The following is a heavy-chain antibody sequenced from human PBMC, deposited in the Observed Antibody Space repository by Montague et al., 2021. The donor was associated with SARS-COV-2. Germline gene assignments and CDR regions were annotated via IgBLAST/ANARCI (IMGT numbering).Heavy chain of an antibody. D-gene: IGHD2-15*01. V-gene: IGHV4-31*11. CDR3: ARGDGVVVAAPYI. J-gene: IGHJ3*02. CDR1: GGSFSGYY. CDR2: MYDSGST. Sequence: TLSLTCVVYGGSFSGYYWSWVRQHPGKGLEWIGYMYDSGSTYXNPSLTSRVTMSLDTSKNQFSLKLSSVTAADTAVYYCARGDGVVVAAPYIWGQGTMVTVSS.